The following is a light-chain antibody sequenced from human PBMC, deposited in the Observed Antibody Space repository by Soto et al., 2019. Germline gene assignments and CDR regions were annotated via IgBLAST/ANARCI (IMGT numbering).Light chain of an antibody. Sequence: QSALTQPRSVSGSPGQSVTISCTGTSSDVGGYNYVSWYQQHPGKAPKLVIYDVSKRPSGVPDRFSGSKSGNTASLAVSGLQAEDEADYSCCSCAGTYTQWVFGGGTKLTVL. J-gene: IGLJ3*02. CDR1: SSDVGGYNY. CDR3: CSCAGTYTQWV. CDR2: DVS. V-gene: IGLV2-11*01.